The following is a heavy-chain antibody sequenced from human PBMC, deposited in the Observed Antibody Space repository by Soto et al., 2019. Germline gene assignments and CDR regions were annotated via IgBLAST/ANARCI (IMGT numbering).Heavy chain of an antibody. J-gene: IGHJ3*02. CDR3: ARQGGYDSSGYPNDAFDI. CDR2: IYPGDSDT. D-gene: IGHD3-22*01. Sequence: PGESLKMSCKGSGYSFTSYWIGWVRQMPGKGLEWMGIIYPGDSDTGYSPSFQGQVTISADKSISTAYLQWSSLKASDTAMYYCARQGGYDSSGYPNDAFDIWGQGTMVTVSS. CDR1: GYSFTSYW. V-gene: IGHV5-51*01.